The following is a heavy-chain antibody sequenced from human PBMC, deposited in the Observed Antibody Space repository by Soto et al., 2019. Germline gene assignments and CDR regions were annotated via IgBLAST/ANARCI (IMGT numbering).Heavy chain of an antibody. CDR1: GYSFTTYG. Sequence: QVQLVQSGAEVKKPGASVKVSCKASGYSFTTYGISWVRQAPGQGLEWMGCISDYNGNTNYEKKFQGRVTMTTDTSTRTAYMEVKSLRSDDTAVYYCAREGYYSGSGSYSPPRYYGMDVWGQGTTVTVS. V-gene: IGHV1-18*01. CDR3: AREGYYSGSGSYSPPRYYGMDV. D-gene: IGHD3-10*01. CDR2: ISDYNGNT. J-gene: IGHJ6*02.